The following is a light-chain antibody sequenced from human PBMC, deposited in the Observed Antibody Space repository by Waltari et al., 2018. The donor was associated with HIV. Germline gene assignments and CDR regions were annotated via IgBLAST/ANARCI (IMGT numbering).Light chain of an antibody. Sequence: SSELPQPPPVSVSPGQTAILTRSGDASPKPSTHWFQQKAGQAPVVVIHKNTERPSGIPERFSASRSGTTVTLTITGVQTDDEADYYCLSADSSGTYVFGPGTTVTVL. CDR2: KNT. V-gene: IGLV3-25*03. CDR1: ASPKPS. CDR3: LSADSSGTYV. J-gene: IGLJ1*01.